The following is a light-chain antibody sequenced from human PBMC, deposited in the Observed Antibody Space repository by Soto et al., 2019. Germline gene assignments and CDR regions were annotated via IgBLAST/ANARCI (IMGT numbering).Light chain of an antibody. CDR2: AAS. Sequence: DIQMTQSPSSLSASVGDRVTITCRASQSISSYLNWYQQKPGKAPKLLIYAASSLQSGVPSRFSGSGSGTDFTRTISRLQPEDFATYYCQQSYSTPPTCGGGTKVEIK. CDR3: QQSYSTPPT. V-gene: IGKV1-39*01. CDR1: QSISSY. J-gene: IGKJ4*01.